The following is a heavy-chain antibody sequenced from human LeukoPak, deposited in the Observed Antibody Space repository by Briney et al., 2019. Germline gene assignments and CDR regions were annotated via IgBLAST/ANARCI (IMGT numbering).Heavy chain of an antibody. CDR1: GFSFSTYG. CDR2: VSSSGETT. J-gene: IGHJ4*02. CDR3: AKVLGSSGYRPFDY. Sequence: GGSLRLSCVGSGFSFSTYGMTWVRQAPGKGLEWVSSVSSSGETTYYADSVKGRFTISRDNSKSTLYLQMNSLRAEDTAVYYCAKVLGSSGYRPFDYWGQGTLVTVSS. D-gene: IGHD3-22*01. V-gene: IGHV3-23*01.